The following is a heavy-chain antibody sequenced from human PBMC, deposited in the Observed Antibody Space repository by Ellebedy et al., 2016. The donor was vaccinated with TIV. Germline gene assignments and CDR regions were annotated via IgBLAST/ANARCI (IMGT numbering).Heavy chain of an antibody. CDR3: AKDRPYYAMDV. J-gene: IGHJ6*02. V-gene: IGHV3-23*01. CDR2: ISNYGDAI. CDR1: SFTFNNHA. Sequence: GGSLRLSCQASSFTFNNHAMSWVRQAPGKGLEWVASISNYGDAIYYADSVKGRFTISRDNSKNTLYLQMNSLRAEDTAVYYCAKDRPYYAMDVWGQGTTVTVSS.